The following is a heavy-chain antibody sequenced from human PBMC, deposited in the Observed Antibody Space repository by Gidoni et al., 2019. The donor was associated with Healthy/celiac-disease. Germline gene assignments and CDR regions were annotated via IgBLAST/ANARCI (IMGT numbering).Heavy chain of an antibody. D-gene: IGHD4-17*01. V-gene: IGHV3-30*18. CDR1: GFTFSSYG. J-gene: IGHJ6*03. Sequence: VQLVESVGGVVQPGRSLRLSCAASGFTFSSYGMHWVRQAPGKGLEWVAVISYDGSNKYYADSVKGRFTISRDNSKNTLYLQMNSLRAEDTAVYYCAKDLSDYDDDFGYMDVWGKGTTVTVSS. CDR3: AKDLSDYDDDFGYMDV. CDR2: ISYDGSNK.